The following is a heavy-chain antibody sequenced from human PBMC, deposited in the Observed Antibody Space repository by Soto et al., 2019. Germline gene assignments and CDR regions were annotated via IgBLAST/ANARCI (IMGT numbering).Heavy chain of an antibody. CDR2: TYYTGRT. D-gene: IGHD3-3*01. CDR1: GDSISGYY. CDR3: ARNHAGTVFGLHTHFYYMDV. Sequence: QVQLQESGPGLVKPSETLSLTCTVSGDSISGYYWSWIRQAPGKGLEWIGYTYYTGRTDYNPSLKSRVTMSVDTSKNKCTLELTAVNAADTAVYYCARNHAGTVFGLHTHFYYMDVWCKGTTVTVSS. V-gene: IGHV4-59*01. J-gene: IGHJ6*03.